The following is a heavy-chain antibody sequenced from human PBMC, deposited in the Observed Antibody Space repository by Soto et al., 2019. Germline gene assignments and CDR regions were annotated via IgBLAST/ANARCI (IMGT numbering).Heavy chain of an antibody. CDR3: ARGNLYYGMDV. V-gene: IGHV4-34*01. CDR2: FSDSGST. CDR1: GGSFSGNY. Sequence: SETLSLTCAVSGGSFSGNYWTWIRQPPGKGLEWIGEFSDSGSTNYNPSLKSRVTISEDMSKSQFSLKLSSVTAADTAVYYCARGNLYYGMDVWGQGTTVTVSS. J-gene: IGHJ6*02.